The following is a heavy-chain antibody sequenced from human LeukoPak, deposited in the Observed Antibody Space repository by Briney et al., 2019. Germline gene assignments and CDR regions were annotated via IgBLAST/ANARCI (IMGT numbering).Heavy chain of an antibody. J-gene: IGHJ4*02. V-gene: IGHV4-39*01. Sequence: SETLSLTXTVSGGSISSSSYYWGWIRQPPGKGLEWIGSIYYSGSTYYNPSLKSRVTISVDTSKNQFSLKLSSVTAADTAVYYCASPDYGGSLDYWGQGTLVTVSS. D-gene: IGHD4-23*01. CDR2: IYYSGST. CDR1: GGSISSSSYY. CDR3: ASPDYGGSLDY.